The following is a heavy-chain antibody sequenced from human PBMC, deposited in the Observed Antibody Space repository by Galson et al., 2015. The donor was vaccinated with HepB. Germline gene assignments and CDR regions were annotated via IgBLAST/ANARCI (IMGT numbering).Heavy chain of an antibody. Sequence: SLRLSCAASGFTFSSYGMHWVRQAPGKGLEWVAVISYDGSNKYYADSVKGRFTISRDDSKNTLYLQMNSLRAEDTAVYYCAGTSIVATIRGNWFDPWGQGTPVTVSS. CDR3: AGTSIVATIRGNWFDP. D-gene: IGHD5-12*01. V-gene: IGHV3-30*03. J-gene: IGHJ5*02. CDR2: ISYDGSNK. CDR1: GFTFSSYG.